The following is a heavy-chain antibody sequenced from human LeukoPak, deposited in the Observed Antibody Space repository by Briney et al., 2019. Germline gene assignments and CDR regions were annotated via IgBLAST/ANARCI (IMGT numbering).Heavy chain of an antibody. V-gene: IGHV3-21*01. Sequence: GGSLRLSCAASGFTFSSFAINWVRQAPGKGLEWVSSISSSSNYIYYADSVKGRFTISRDNAKNSLYLQMNSLRAEDTAVYYCARGRGSGWYPDYWGQGTLVTVSS. CDR3: ARGRGSGWYPDY. J-gene: IGHJ4*02. CDR1: GFTFSSFA. CDR2: ISSSSNYI. D-gene: IGHD6-19*01.